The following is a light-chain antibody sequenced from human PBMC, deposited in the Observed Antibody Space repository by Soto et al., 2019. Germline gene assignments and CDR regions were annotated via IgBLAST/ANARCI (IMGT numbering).Light chain of an antibody. CDR2: ATS. CDR1: QGISSL. CDR3: QQRSDWPLT. J-gene: IGKJ4*01. V-gene: IGKV1-9*01. Sequence: DIQLTQSPSFLSASVGDRVTITCRASQGISSLLAWYQQKPGKAPNVLIYATSTLQSGVPSRFSGSGSGTEFTLTITSLEPEDFAVYYCQQRSDWPLTFGGGTKVEIK.